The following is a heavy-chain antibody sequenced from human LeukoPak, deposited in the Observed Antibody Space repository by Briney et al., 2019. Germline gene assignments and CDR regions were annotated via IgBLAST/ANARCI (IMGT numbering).Heavy chain of an antibody. CDR1: GFTFDDYG. J-gene: IGHJ4*02. CDR2: ISGSGGST. D-gene: IGHD1-26*01. CDR3: ARIIGISGTYPTDY. Sequence: GGSLRLSCAASGFTFDDYGMSWVRQAPGKGLEWVSAISGSGGSTYYADPVKGRFTISRDNSKNTLYLQMNSLRAEDTAVYYCARIIGISGTYPTDYWGQGTLVTVSS. V-gene: IGHV3-23*01.